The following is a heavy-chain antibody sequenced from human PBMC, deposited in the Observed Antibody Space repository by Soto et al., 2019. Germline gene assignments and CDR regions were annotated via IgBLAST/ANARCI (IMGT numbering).Heavy chain of an antibody. CDR2: INPNMGGS. J-gene: IGHJ5*02. Sequence: QVQLVQSGAEVKKPGASVKVSCKASGYTLSGYYIHWVRQAPGQGLEWMGWINPNMGGSKYVEKLQGRVTMTRDTSISTAYMDLRRLTYDDTAVYYCARIRTDTSSWVNGWFDLWAQGTLVTVSS. CDR3: ARIRTDTSSWVNGWFDL. V-gene: IGHV1-2*02. D-gene: IGHD2-8*01. CDR1: GYTLSGYY.